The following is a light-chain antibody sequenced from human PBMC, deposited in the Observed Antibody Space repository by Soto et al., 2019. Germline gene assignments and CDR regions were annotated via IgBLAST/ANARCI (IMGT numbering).Light chain of an antibody. CDR3: QRSYRTPCT. J-gene: IGKJ2*02. CDR2: AAS. Sequence: DIQMTQSPSSLSASVGDRVTITCRASQSISSYLNWYQQKPGKAPKLLIYAASSFQSGVPSRFSGSGSGTDCTLIISSMQSADLATYYCQRSYRTPCTFGQGTKLENK. CDR1: QSISSY. V-gene: IGKV1-39*01.